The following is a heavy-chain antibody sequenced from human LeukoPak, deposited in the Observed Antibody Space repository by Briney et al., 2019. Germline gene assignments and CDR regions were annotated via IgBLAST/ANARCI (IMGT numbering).Heavy chain of an antibody. Sequence: QTGGSLRLSCAASGFTFSSYAMHWVRQAPGKGLEWVAVISYDGSNKYYADSVKGRFTISRDNSKNTLYLQMNSLRAEDTAVYYCARAGGYGDYYFDYWGQGTLVTVSS. CDR2: ISYDGSNK. D-gene: IGHD4-17*01. V-gene: IGHV3-30-3*01. J-gene: IGHJ4*02. CDR3: ARAGGYGDYYFDY. CDR1: GFTFSSYA.